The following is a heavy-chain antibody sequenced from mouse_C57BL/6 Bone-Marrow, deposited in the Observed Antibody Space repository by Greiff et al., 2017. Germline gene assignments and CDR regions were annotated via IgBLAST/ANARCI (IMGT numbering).Heavy chain of an antibody. CDR2: IYPRSGNT. Sequence: QVQLKQSGAELARPGASVKLSCKASGYTFTSSGISWVKQRTGPGLEWIGEIYPRSGNTYYNEKFKGKATLTADKSSSTAYMELRSRTSEDSAVSFCARLLVRLWGAMDYWGEGTSVTVSS. CDR1: GYTFTSSG. V-gene: IGHV1-81*01. D-gene: IGHD6-5*01. J-gene: IGHJ4*01. CDR3: ARLLVRLWGAMDY.